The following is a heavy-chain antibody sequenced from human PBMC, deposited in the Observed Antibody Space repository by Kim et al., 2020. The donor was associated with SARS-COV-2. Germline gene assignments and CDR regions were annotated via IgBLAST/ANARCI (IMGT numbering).Heavy chain of an antibody. V-gene: IGHV3-9*01. Sequence: GSVKSRFTISRDHAKNSLYLQMNSLRAEDTDLYYCAKDISGYGREGAFDIWGQGTMVTVSS. CDR3: AKDISGYGREGAFDI. D-gene: IGHD5-12*01. J-gene: IGHJ3*02.